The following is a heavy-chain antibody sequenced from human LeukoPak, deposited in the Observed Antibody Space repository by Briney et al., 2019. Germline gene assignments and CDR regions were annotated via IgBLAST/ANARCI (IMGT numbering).Heavy chain of an antibody. CDR2: INSDGSST. CDR1: GSTFSSYW. Sequence: GGSLRLSCAASGSTFSSYWMHWVRQAPGKGLVWVSRINSDGSSTSYADSVKGRFTISRDNAKNTLYLQMNSLRAEDTAVYYCARGLGDDSSGYYGGPVDYWGQGTLVTVSS. CDR3: ARGLGDDSSGYYGGPVDY. J-gene: IGHJ4*02. V-gene: IGHV3-74*01. D-gene: IGHD3-22*01.